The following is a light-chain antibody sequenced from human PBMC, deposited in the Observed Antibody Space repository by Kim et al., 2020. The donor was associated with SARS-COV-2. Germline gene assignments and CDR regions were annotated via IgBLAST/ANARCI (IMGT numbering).Light chain of an antibody. Sequence: GQSIPISWTGTSSDVGDYNYVYWYQQHPGNAPKLMIYDVSKRPSGVSDRFSGSKSANTASLTISGLQAEDEADYYCSSYVSNRDIVFGGGTQLTVL. CDR2: DVS. CDR1: SSDVGDYNY. J-gene: IGLJ2*01. CDR3: SSYVSNRDIV. V-gene: IGLV2-14*04.